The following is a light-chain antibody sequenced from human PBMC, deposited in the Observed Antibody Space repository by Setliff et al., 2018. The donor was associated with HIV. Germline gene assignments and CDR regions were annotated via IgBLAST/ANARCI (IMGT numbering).Light chain of an antibody. J-gene: IGLJ1*01. CDR2: DVS. V-gene: IGLV2-11*01. CDR3: CSYAGNAYV. CDR1: SSDVGGYNY. Sequence: QPALTQPRSVSGSPGQSVTISCTGTSSDVGGYNYVSWYHQHPGKAPKLMISDVSKRPSGVPDRFSRSKSGNTASLTISGLQAEDEADYYCCSYAGNAYVFGAGTKVTVL.